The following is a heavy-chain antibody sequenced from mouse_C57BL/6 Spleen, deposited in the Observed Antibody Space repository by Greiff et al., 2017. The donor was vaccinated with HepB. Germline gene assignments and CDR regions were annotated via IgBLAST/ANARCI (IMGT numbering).Heavy chain of an antibody. V-gene: IGHV3-6*01. CDR2: ISYDGSN. CDR1: GYSITSGYY. D-gene: IGHD3-1*01. CDR3: ARDLGDGGY. J-gene: IGHJ2*01. Sequence: EVKLMESGPGLVKPSQSLSLTCSVTGYSITSGYYWNWIRQFPGNKLEWMGYISYDGSNNYNPSLKNRISITRDTSKNQFFLKLNSVTTEDTATYYCARDLGDGGYWGQGTTLTVSS.